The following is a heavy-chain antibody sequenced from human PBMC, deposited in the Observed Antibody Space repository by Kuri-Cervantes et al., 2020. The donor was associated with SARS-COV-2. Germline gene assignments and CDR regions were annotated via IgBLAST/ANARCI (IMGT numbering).Heavy chain of an antibody. CDR1: GGSFSGYY. CDR3: ARQMMSSITIFGVVITRNWFDP. J-gene: IGHJ5*02. CDR2: INHSGST. V-gene: IGHV4-34*01. Sequence: LRLSCAVYGGSFSGYYWSWIRQPPGKGLEWIGEINHSGSTNYNPSLKSRVTISVDTSKNQFSLKLSSVTAADTAVYHCARQMMSSITIFGVVITRNWFDPWGQGTLVTVSS. D-gene: IGHD3-3*01.